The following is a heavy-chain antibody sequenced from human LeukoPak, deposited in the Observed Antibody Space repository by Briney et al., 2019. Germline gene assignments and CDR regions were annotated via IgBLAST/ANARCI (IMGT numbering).Heavy chain of an antibody. Sequence: SETLSLTCTVSGGSISSGDNYWSWIRQPPGKGLEWIGYIFYSGSTYYNPSLKSRVTMSVDTSKNQFSLKLTSVTAADTAVYYCAKWSSGYSYTDYWGQGTLVTVSP. CDR3: AKWSSGYSYTDY. V-gene: IGHV4-30-4*01. D-gene: IGHD3-22*01. J-gene: IGHJ4*02. CDR1: GGSISSGDNY. CDR2: IFYSGST.